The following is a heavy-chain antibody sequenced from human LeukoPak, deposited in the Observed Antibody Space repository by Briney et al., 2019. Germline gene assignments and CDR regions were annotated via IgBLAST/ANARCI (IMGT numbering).Heavy chain of an antibody. CDR2: INTYNGNT. Sequence: ASVKVSCKASGYTFTSYIISWVRQAPGRGLEWMGWINTYNGNTDYAQRVQGRVTMTTDTATSTAYMEVRSLRSDDTAVYYCARDRHIAAAVYYYYMDVWGKGTPVTVSS. CDR1: GYTFTSYI. V-gene: IGHV1-18*01. CDR3: ARDRHIAAAVYYYYMDV. D-gene: IGHD6-13*01. J-gene: IGHJ6*03.